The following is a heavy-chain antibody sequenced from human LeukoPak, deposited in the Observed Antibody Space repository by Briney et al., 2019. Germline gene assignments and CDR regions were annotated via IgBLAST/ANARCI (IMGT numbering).Heavy chain of an antibody. J-gene: IGHJ4*02. D-gene: IGHD1-26*01. CDR1: GGSISSYF. Sequence: SETLSLACTVSGGSISSYFWSWIRQPAGKGLEWIGRIYISGSANYIPSLKSRVTMSVDTSKRQFSLKLRLVTAADTAVYFCARGERTYYDYWGQGTLVTVSS. CDR3: ARGERTYYDY. CDR2: IYISGSA. V-gene: IGHV4-4*07.